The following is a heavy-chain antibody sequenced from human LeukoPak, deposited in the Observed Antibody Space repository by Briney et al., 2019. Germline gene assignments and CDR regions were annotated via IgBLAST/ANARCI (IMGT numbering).Heavy chain of an antibody. CDR1: GFTFDNYE. D-gene: IGHD3-22*01. J-gene: IGHJ3*02. V-gene: IGHV3-7*01. CDR2: IKQDGSEK. Sequence: GGSLRLSCAASGFTFDNYEMNWVRQAPGKGLEWVANIKQDGSEKYYVDSVKGRFTISRDNAKNSLYLQMNSLRAEDTAVYYCARDPMIVVPRGAFDIWGQGTMVTVSS. CDR3: ARDPMIVVPRGAFDI.